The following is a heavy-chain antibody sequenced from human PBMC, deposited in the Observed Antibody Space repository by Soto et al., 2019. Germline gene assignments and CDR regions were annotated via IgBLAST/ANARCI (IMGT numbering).Heavy chain of an antibody. D-gene: IGHD3-3*01. Sequence: GGSLRLSCAVSGFTFRSSPMSWVRRAPGKGLEWVSTLSVNDGTTYYADSVKGRFTISRGNSDNTLSLQMTSLRGEDTAVYYCASHYDMWSGYLSPVDYWGQGTLVTVSS. CDR1: GFTFRSSP. J-gene: IGHJ4*02. CDR2: LSVNDGTT. CDR3: ASHYDMWSGYLSPVDY. V-gene: IGHV3-23*01.